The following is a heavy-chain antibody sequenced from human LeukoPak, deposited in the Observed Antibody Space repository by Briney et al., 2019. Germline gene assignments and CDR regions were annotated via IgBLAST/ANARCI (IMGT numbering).Heavy chain of an antibody. V-gene: IGHV4-30-4*01. J-gene: IGHJ4*02. D-gene: IGHD6-19*01. Sequence: SQTLSLTCTVSGGSISSGDYYWSWIRQPPGKGLEWIGYIYYSGSTYYNPSPKSRVTISVDTSKNQFSLKLSSVTAADTAVYYCARVPAGPVTFDYWGQGTLVTVSS. CDR2: IYYSGST. CDR3: ARVPAGPVTFDY. CDR1: GGSISSGDYY.